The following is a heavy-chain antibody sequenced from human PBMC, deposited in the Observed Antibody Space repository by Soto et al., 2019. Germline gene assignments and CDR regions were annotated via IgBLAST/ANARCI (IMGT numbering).Heavy chain of an antibody. D-gene: IGHD6-19*01. V-gene: IGHV4-31*03. J-gene: IGHJ4*02. CDR3: ARRTEIAVVDY. CDR1: GGSISSGGYY. Sequence: SETLSLTCTVSGGSISSGGYYWSWIRQHPGKGLEWIGYIYYSGSTYYNPSLKSRVTISVDTSKNQFSLKLSSVTAADTAVYYCARRTEIAVVDYWGQGTLVTVSS. CDR2: IYYSGST.